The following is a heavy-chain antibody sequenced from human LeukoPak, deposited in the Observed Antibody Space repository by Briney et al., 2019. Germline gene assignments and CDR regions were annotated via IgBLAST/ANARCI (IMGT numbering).Heavy chain of an antibody. CDR3: AIERHRIAALMWSYYFDY. Sequence: ASVKVSCKASGYTFTSYYMHWVRQAPGQGLEWMGIINPSGGSTSYAQKFQGRVTMTRDTSTSTVYMELSSLRSEDTAVYYCAIERHRIAALMWSYYFDYWGQGTLVTVS. J-gene: IGHJ4*02. CDR2: INPSGGST. V-gene: IGHV1-46*01. CDR1: GYTFTSYY. D-gene: IGHD6-25*01.